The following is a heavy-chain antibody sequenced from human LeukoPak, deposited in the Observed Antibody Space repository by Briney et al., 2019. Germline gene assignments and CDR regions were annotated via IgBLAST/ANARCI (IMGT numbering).Heavy chain of an antibody. CDR2: INYSGST. CDR1: GGSFSGYY. D-gene: IGHD5-18*01. J-gene: IGHJ6*02. CDR3: ASVDTAMVTSYGMDV. Sequence: SETLSLTCAVYGGSFSGYYWSWIRQPPGKGLEWIGEINYSGSTNYNPSLKSRVTISVDMSKNQFSLKLSSVTAADTAVYYCASVDTAMVTSYGMDVWGQGTTVTVSS. V-gene: IGHV4-34*01.